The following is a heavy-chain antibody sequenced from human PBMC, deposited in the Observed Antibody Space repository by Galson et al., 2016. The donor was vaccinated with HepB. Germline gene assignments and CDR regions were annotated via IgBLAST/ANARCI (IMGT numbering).Heavy chain of an antibody. V-gene: IGHV3-43*01. D-gene: IGHD1-14*01. CDR3: ARDGQIREKPPGSYFQR. J-gene: IGHJ1*01. Sequence: SLRLSCAVSTFTFEDYTMHWVRQTPGKGLEWVSLITWDGGRTEYADSVKGRFTVSRDNSKNSLSLQMNSLRIDDTAFYYCARDGQIREKPPGSYFQRWGQGTLVTVSS. CDR1: TFTFEDYT. CDR2: ITWDGGRT.